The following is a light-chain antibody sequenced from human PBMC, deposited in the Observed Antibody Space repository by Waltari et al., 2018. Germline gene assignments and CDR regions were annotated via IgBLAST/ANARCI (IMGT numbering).Light chain of an antibody. CDR1: QSVLYNSNDKNY. Sequence: DIVMTQSPDSLAVSLGERATINCKSSQSVLYNSNDKNYLAWYQQKPGQPPKLLIYWAATLESGVPDRFSGSGSGPDFTLTISSLQAEDVAVYYCQQYYRSRTFGQGTKVEIK. CDR2: WAA. CDR3: QQYYRSRT. V-gene: IGKV4-1*01. J-gene: IGKJ1*01.